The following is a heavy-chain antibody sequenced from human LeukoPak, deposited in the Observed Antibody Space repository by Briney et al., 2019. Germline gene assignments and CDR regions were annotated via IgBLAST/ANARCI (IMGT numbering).Heavy chain of an antibody. V-gene: IGHV4-34*01. CDR1: GGSFSGYY. CDR3: ASGAWGSYFPDAFDI. CDR2: INHSGST. Sequence: SETLSLTCAVYGGSFSGYYWSWIRQPPGKGLEWIGEINHSGSTNYNPSLKSRVTISVDTSKNQFSLKLSSVTAADTAVYYCASGAWGSYFPDAFDIWGQGTMVTVSS. D-gene: IGHD3-16*01. J-gene: IGHJ3*02.